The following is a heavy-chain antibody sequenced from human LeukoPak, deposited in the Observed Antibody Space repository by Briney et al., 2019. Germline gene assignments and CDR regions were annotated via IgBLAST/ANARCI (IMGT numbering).Heavy chain of an antibody. Sequence: GGSLRLSCAASGFTFDDYTMHWVRQAPGKGLEWVSLISWDGGSTYYADSVKGRFTISRDNARNTVYLQMNGLRAEDTTVYYCATVSEYWGRGTLVTVSS. CDR3: ATVSEY. J-gene: IGHJ1*01. V-gene: IGHV3-43*01. CDR1: GFTFDDYT. CDR2: ISWDGGST.